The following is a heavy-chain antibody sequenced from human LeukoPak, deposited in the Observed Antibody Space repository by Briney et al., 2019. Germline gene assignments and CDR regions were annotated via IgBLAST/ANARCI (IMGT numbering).Heavy chain of an antibody. CDR2: IYYSGSS. Sequence: SETLSLTCTVSSGSVSSGTYYWSWIRQHPGKGLEWIGYIYYSGSSYYNPSLKSRVTISVDTSKNQFSLKLTSVTAADTTVYYCARGEMATTHYFDYWGQGTLVTVSS. D-gene: IGHD5-24*01. V-gene: IGHV4-31*03. CDR1: SGSVSSGTYY. CDR3: ARGEMATTHYFDY. J-gene: IGHJ4*02.